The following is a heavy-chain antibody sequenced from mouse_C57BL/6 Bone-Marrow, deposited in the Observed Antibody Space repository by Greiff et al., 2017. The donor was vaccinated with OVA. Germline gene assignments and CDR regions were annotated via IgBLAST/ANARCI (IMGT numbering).Heavy chain of an antibody. CDR1: GYTFTSYW. J-gene: IGHJ4*01. Sequence: VQLQQPGAELVKPGASVKLSCKASGYTFTSYWMQWVKQRPGQGLEWIGEIDPSDSYTNYNQKFKGQATLTVDTSSSTAYMQLSSLTSEDSAVYYCAREGNGYYAMDYWGQGTSVTVSS. V-gene: IGHV1-50*01. CDR2: IDPSDSYT. CDR3: AREGNGYYAMDY.